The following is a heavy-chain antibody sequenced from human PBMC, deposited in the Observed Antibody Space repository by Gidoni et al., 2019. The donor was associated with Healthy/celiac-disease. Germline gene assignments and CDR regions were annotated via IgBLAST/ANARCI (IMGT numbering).Heavy chain of an antibody. Sequence: QVQLVQSGAEVKKPGVSVKVSCKAPGYNFTSYGIRWGRQAPGQGLEWMGWISAYHGNTNYAQKLQGRVTMTTDTSTSTAYMELRSLRSDDTAVYYCARDRLGSVGDLDWFDPWGQGTLVTVSS. CDR2: ISAYHGNT. CDR1: GYNFTSYG. J-gene: IGHJ5*02. CDR3: ARDRLGSVGDLDWFDP. D-gene: IGHD3-16*01. V-gene: IGHV1-18*01.